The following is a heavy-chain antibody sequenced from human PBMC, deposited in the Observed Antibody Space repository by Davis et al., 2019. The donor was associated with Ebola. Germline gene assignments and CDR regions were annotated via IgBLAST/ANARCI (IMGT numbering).Heavy chain of an antibody. Sequence: GESLKISCAASGFTFSNYAMSWVRQAPGKGLEWVGRIKSKTDSGTRDFAAPVRGRFTISRDDSKNTLYLQMNSLKTEDTAVYYCAAGVGSSDFDYWGQGTLVTVSS. D-gene: IGHD6-25*01. CDR1: GFTFSNYA. V-gene: IGHV3-15*01. CDR3: AAGVGSSDFDY. CDR2: IKSKTDSGTR. J-gene: IGHJ4*02.